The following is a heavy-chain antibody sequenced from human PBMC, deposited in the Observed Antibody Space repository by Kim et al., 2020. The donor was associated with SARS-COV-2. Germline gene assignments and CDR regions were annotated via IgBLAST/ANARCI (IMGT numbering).Heavy chain of an antibody. J-gene: IGHJ3*02. V-gene: IGHV1-46*01. Sequence: SYAQKFQGRVTMTRDTSTSTVYMELSSLRSEDTAVYYCARDSGSHDAFDIWGQGTMVTVSS. CDR3: ARDSGSHDAFDI. D-gene: IGHD1-26*01.